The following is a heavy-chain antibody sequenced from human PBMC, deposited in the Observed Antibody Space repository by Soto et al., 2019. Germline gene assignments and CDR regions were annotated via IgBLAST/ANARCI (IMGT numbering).Heavy chain of an antibody. CDR2: INSDGSST. J-gene: IGHJ4*02. Sequence: EVQLVESGGGLVQPGGSLRLSCAASGFTFNNYWMHWVRQDPGKGLVWVSHINSDGSSTSYVDSVKGRFTISRDNAKNTRYLQTNSLRAEDTAVYYCARDQPGVGIDYWGQGTMVTVSS. V-gene: IGHV3-74*01. CDR1: GFTFNNYW. D-gene: IGHD1-26*01. CDR3: ARDQPGVGIDY.